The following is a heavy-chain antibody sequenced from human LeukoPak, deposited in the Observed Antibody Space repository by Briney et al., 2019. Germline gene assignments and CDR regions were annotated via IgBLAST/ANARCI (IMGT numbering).Heavy chain of an antibody. D-gene: IGHD3-16*01. CDR2: IYSDGSRI. CDR1: GFTFSSSW. CDR3: ASELRLGH. J-gene: IGHJ4*02. Sequence: PGGSLRLSCAASGFTFSSSWMYWVRQAPGKGLEWVSRIYSDGSRISYAASVKGRVTISGDNAQNTPYLQMNSLRAEDTAVYYCASELRLGHWGQGILVTVSS. V-gene: IGHV3-74*01.